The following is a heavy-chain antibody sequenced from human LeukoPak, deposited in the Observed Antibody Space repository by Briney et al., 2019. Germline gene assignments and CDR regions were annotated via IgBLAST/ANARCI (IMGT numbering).Heavy chain of an antibody. CDR2: IYYSGST. J-gene: IGHJ4*02. V-gene: IGHV4-39*07. CDR1: GGSISSSSYY. D-gene: IGHD6-13*01. Sequence: PSETLSLTCTVSGGSISSSSYYWGRIRQPPGKGLEWIGSIYYSGSTYYNPALKSRVTISVDTSKNQFSLKLSSVTAADTAVYYCASDLHGYSSSWYDGIDYWGQGTLVTVSS. CDR3: ASDLHGYSSSWYDGIDY.